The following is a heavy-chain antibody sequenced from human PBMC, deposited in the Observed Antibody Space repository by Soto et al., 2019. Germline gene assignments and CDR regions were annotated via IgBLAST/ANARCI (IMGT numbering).Heavy chain of an antibody. CDR2: ISYDGSNK. V-gene: IGHV3-30*18. J-gene: IGHJ6*02. Sequence: GGSLRLSCAASGFTFSSYGMHWVRQAPGKGLEWVAVISYDGSNKYYADSVKGRFTISRDNSKNTLYLQMNSLRAEDTAVYYCAKVYGSGSSHYYYYGMDVWGQGTTVTVSS. CDR3: AKVYGSGSSHYYYYGMDV. CDR1: GFTFSSYG. D-gene: IGHD3-10*01.